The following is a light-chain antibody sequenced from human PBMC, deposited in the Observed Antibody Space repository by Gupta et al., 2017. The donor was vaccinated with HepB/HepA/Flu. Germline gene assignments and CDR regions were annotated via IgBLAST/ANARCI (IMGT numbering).Light chain of an antibody. J-gene: IGKJ5*01. V-gene: IGKV3-11*01. CDR3: QQRGNWPLIT. CDR2: DVS. Sequence: EIVLTQSPEILSLSPGERATLSCRASQTVSSYLAWYQQKPGQAPRLLIYDVSHRATGIPARFSGGGYGTDLTLTISGREPEDFALYYCQQRGNWPLITFGQGTQLDIK. CDR1: QTVSSY.